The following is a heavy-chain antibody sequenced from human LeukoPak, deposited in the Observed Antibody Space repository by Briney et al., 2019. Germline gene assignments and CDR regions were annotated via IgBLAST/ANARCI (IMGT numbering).Heavy chain of an antibody. CDR1: GYTFAAYY. V-gene: IGHV1-2*02. Sequence: ASVKVSCKASGYTFAAYYIHWVRQAPGQGLEWMGWINPKSGGTKYEQKFQGRITMTKDTSISTAHMELSSLRSDDTAVYYCARDRNWNYDYWGQGTLVTVSS. J-gene: IGHJ4*02. CDR3: ARDRNWNYDY. CDR2: INPKSGGT. D-gene: IGHD1-7*01.